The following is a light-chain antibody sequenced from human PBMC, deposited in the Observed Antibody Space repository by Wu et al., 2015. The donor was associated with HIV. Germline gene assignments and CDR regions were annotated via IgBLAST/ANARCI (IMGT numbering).Light chain of an antibody. CDR1: QTINSN. Sequence: EILMTQSPATLSVSPGDRVTLSCTSSQTINSNLAWYQQKPGQAPRLLIYGASTRATGIPARFSGSGSGTEFTLTISSLQSEDFAVYYCQQYNNWPPITFGQGTRLEIK. V-gene: IGKV3-15*01. J-gene: IGKJ5*01. CDR3: QQYNNWPPIT. CDR2: GAS.